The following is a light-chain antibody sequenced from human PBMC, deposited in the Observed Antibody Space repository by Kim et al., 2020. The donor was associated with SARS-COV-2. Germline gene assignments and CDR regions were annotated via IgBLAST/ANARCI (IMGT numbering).Light chain of an antibody. V-gene: IGLV2-14*04. Sequence: SFPLTCPATSSDIGDYKYVSWYQQPPSKAPKLIIYAVSDRPSGIANRFSGSKSGNTASLTISRLQAEDEADYYCSSYTRSGTLYVVFGGGTQLTVL. CDR1: SSDIGDYKY. J-gene: IGLJ3*02. CDR2: AVS. CDR3: SSYTRSGTLYVV.